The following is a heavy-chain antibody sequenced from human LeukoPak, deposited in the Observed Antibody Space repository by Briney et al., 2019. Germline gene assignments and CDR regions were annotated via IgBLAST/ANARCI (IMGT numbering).Heavy chain of an antibody. J-gene: IGHJ4*02. CDR3: ARDGMAGKFDY. V-gene: IGHV3-33*01. CDR1: GFTFSSYG. CDR2: IWYDGSNK. Sequence: PGRSLRLSCAASGFTFSSYGMHWVRQAPGKGLEWVAVIWYDGSNKYYADSVKGRFTISRDNSKNTLYLQMNSLRAEDTAVYYCARDGMAGKFDYWGQGTLVTVSS. D-gene: IGHD6-19*01.